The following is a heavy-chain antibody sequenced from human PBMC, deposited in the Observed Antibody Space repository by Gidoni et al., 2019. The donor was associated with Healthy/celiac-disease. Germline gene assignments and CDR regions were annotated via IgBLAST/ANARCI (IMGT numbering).Heavy chain of an antibody. V-gene: IGHV3-21*01. J-gene: IGHJ4*02. CDR1: GFTFSSYS. CDR3: ARGPYDYVWGSYRSDY. CDR2: ISSSSSYI. D-gene: IGHD3-16*02. Sequence: EVQLVESGGGLVKPGGSLRLSCAASGFTFSSYSMNWVRQAPGKGLELVSSISSSSSYIYYADSVKGRFTISRDNAKNSLYLQMNSLRAEDTTVYYCARGPYDYVWGSYRSDYWGQGTLVTVSS.